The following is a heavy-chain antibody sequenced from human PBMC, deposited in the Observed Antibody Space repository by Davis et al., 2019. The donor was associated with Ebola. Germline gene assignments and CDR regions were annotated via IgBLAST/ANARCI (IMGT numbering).Heavy chain of an antibody. V-gene: IGHV3-74*01. CDR3: AKDFGGPVDY. J-gene: IGHJ4*02. CDR2: INSDGSRT. Sequence: GESLKISCAASGFTLRSYWMHWVRQAPGKGLVWVSRINSDGSRTDYADSVKGRFTISRDNAKNTLFLQMNSLRVEDTAVYYCAKDFGGPVDYWGQGTLVTVSS. D-gene: IGHD3-3*01. CDR1: GFTLRSYW.